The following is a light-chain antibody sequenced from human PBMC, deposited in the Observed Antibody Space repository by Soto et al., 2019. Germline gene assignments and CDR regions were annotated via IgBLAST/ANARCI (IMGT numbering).Light chain of an antibody. Sequence: EIVMTQSPATLSVSPGERATLSCRASQSVTTNVAWYQHKPGQAPGLLIYGASTRATGIPARFSGSGSGTEFTLTISGPQSEDFAVYYCQQYDNWPPLTFGGGTKVEIK. CDR3: QQYDNWPPLT. CDR1: QSVTTN. CDR2: GAS. J-gene: IGKJ4*01. V-gene: IGKV3-15*01.